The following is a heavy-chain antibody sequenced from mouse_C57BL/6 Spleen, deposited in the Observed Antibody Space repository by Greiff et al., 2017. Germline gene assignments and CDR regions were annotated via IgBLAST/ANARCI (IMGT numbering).Heavy chain of an antibody. CDR2: INPNNGGT. CDR1: GYTFTDSN. V-gene: IGHV1-18*01. J-gene: IGHJ3*01. CDR3: ARGGYGSY. Sequence: VQLKQSGPELVKPGASVKIPCTASGYTFTDSNMDWVKQSHGKSLEWIGDINPNNGGTIYNQKFKGKATLTVDKSSSTAYMELRSLTSEDTAVYYCARGGYGSYWGQGTLVTVSA. D-gene: IGHD1-2*01.